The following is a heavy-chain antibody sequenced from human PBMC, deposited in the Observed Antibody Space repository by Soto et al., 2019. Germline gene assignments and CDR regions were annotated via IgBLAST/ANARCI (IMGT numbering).Heavy chain of an antibody. CDR3: ARDGSSTIFGVVFYGMDV. D-gene: IGHD3-3*01. CDR1: GFTFSSYG. Sequence: QVQLVESGGGVVQPGRSLRLSCAASGFTFSSYGMHWVRQAPGKGLEWVAVIWYDGSNKYYADSVKGRFTISRDNSKNTLYLQMNSLRAEDTAVYYCARDGSSTIFGVVFYGMDVWGQGTTVTVSS. CDR2: IWYDGSNK. V-gene: IGHV3-33*01. J-gene: IGHJ6*02.